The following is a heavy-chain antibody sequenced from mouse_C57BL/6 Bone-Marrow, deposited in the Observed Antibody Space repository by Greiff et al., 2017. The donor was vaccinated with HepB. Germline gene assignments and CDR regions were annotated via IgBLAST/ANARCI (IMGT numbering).Heavy chain of an antibody. CDR3: TGPAYYSNYYAMDY. Sequence: EVKVEESGGGLVQPGGSMKLSCVASGFTFSNYWMNWVRQSPEKGLEWVAQIRLKSDNYATHYAESVKGRFTISRDDSKSSVYLQMNNLRAEDTGIYYCTGPAYYSNYYAMDYWGQGTSVTVSS. D-gene: IGHD2-5*01. V-gene: IGHV6-3*01. J-gene: IGHJ4*01. CDR1: GFTFSNYW. CDR2: IRLKSDNYAT.